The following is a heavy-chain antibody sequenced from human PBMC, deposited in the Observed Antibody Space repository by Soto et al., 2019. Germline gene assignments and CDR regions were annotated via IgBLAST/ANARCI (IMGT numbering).Heavy chain of an antibody. Sequence: GGSLRLSCAASGFTFSSYGMHWVRQAPGKGLEWVAVIWYDGSNKYYADSVKGRFTISRDNSKNTLYLQMNSLRAEDTAVYYCARDGLGDFDWLIDYWGQGTLVTVSS. CDR1: GFTFSSYG. D-gene: IGHD3-9*01. CDR3: ARDGLGDFDWLIDY. V-gene: IGHV3-33*01. CDR2: IWYDGSNK. J-gene: IGHJ4*02.